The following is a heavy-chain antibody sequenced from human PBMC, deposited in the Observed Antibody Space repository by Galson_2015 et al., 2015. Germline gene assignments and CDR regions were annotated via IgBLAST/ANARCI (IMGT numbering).Heavy chain of an antibody. V-gene: IGHV3-23*01. CDR2: ISGNSGAI. D-gene: IGHD6-19*01. CDR3: ARDRAGISFPVDS. Sequence: SLRLSCAGSGFSIATYAMNWVRQAPGKGLEWVAAISGNSGAIYYADSVKGRFAISRDNSNNTLFLQMNSLRADDTAVYYCARDRAGISFPVDSGGQGTLVAVSS. J-gene: IGHJ4*02. CDR1: GFSIATYA.